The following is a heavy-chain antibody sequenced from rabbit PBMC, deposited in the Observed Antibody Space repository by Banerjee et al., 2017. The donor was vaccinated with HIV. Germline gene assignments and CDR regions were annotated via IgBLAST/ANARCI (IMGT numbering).Heavy chain of an antibody. CDR1: GFDFSSYG. CDR2: IDPVFGST. V-gene: IGHV1S47*01. D-gene: IGHD2-1*01. J-gene: IGHJ4*01. Sequence: QEQLVESGGGLVQPGGSLKLSCKASGFDFSSYGVSWVRQAPGKGLEWIGYIDPVFGSTYYASWVNGRFTISSHNAQNTLYLQLNSLTAADTATYFCAREDSDRAGPDYANLWGQGTLVTVS. CDR3: AREDSDRAGPDYANL.